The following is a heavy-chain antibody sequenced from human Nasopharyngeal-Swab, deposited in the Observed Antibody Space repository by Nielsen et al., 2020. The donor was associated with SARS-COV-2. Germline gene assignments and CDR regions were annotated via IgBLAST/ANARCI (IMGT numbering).Heavy chain of an antibody. J-gene: IGHJ4*02. CDR3: ARVRTGIWDY. V-gene: IGHV4-4*02. CDR2: IYHSGST. D-gene: IGHD1-14*01. Sequence: WIRQPPGKGLEWIGEIYHSGSTNYNPSLKSRVTISVDKSKNQFSLKLSSVTAADTAVYYCARVRTGIWDYWGQGTLVTV.